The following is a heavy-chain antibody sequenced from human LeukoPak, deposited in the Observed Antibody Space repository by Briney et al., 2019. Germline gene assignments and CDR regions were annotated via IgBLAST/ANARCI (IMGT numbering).Heavy chain of an antibody. D-gene: IGHD3/OR15-3a*01. J-gene: IGHJ4*02. CDR2: IYYSGST. Sequence: SETLSLTCTVSGGSISSGDYYWSWVRQPPGTGLEWIGYIYYSGSTYYNPSLKSRVTISVDTSKNQFSLKLSSVTAADTAVYYCARVDGSFDYWGQGTLVTVSS. CDR1: GGSISSGDYY. CDR3: ARVDGSFDY. V-gene: IGHV4-30-4*01.